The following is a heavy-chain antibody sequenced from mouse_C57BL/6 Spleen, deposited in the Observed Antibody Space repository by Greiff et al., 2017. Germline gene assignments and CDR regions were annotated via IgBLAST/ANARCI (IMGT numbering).Heavy chain of an antibody. CDR3: ARMEDYGSSYDWYFDV. Sequence: QVHVKQSGPELVKPGASVKISCKASGYAFSSSWMNWVKQRPGKGLEWIGRIYPGDGDTNYNGKFKGKATLTADKSSSTAYMQLSSLTSEDSAVYFCARMEDYGSSYDWYFDVWGTGTTVTVSS. CDR2: IYPGDGDT. CDR1: GYAFSSSW. J-gene: IGHJ1*03. V-gene: IGHV1-82*01. D-gene: IGHD1-1*01.